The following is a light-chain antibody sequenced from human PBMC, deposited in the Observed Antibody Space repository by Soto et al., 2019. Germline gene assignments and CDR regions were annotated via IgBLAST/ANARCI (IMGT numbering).Light chain of an antibody. Sequence: DIQMTQSPSTLSASVGDRVTITFRASQGISSWLAWYQQKPGKAPKLLIYDVSTLESGVPSRFSGSGSGTEFTLTISSLQSEDFAVYYCQHYNNGPRFGQGTKVDIK. CDR2: DVS. CDR1: QGISSW. J-gene: IGKJ1*01. CDR3: QHYNNGPR. V-gene: IGKV1-5*01.